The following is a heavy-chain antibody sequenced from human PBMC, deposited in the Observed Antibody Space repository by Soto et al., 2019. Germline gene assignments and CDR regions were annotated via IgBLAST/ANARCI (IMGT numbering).Heavy chain of an antibody. CDR3: AKGVGYGPPGDDSSGYYYFDY. CDR2: ISYDGSNK. CDR1: GFTFSSYG. D-gene: IGHD3-22*01. Sequence: QVQLVESGGGVVQPGRSLRLSCAASGFTFSSYGMHWVRQAPGKGLEWVAVISYDGSNKYYADSVKGRFTISRDNSKNTLYLQMNSLRAEDTAVYYCAKGVGYGPPGDDSSGYYYFDYWGQGTLVTVSS. V-gene: IGHV3-30*18. J-gene: IGHJ4*02.